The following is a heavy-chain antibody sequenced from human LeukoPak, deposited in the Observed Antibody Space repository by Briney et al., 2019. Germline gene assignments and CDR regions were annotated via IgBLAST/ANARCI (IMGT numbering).Heavy chain of an antibody. Sequence: GGSLRLSCAASGFTVNSNYWSWVRQAPGKGLEWVSIIYSGGTTYYADSVKGRFTFSRDNSKNMLHLQMNSLRAEDTAVYYCARGFNRGFDPWGQGTLVIVSS. CDR1: GFTVNSNY. CDR3: ARGFNRGFDP. J-gene: IGHJ5*02. V-gene: IGHV3-53*01. CDR2: IYSGGTT. D-gene: IGHD3-10*01.